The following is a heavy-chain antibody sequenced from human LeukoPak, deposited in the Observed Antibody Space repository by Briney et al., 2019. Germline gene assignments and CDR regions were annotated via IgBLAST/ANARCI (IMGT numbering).Heavy chain of an antibody. D-gene: IGHD1-26*01. CDR2: MIPIFGTA. Sequence: LGASVKVSCKASGGTFSSYAISWVRQAPGQGLEWMGGMIPIFGTANYAQKFQGRVTITTDESTSTAYMELSRLRSEVTAVHYCAREIRRGIIAGATLSAFDIWGQGTMVTVSS. V-gene: IGHV1-69*05. CDR3: AREIRRGIIAGATLSAFDI. CDR1: GGTFSSYA. J-gene: IGHJ3*02.